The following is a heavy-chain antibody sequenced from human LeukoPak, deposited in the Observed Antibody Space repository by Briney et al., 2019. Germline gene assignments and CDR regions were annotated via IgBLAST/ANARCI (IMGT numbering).Heavy chain of an antibody. CDR3: ARRKYYYGSGPIDI. D-gene: IGHD3-10*01. Sequence: SETLSLTCTVSGGSISSSSYYWGWIRQPPGKGLEWIGSIYYSGSTYYNPSLKSRVTISVDTSKNQFSLKLSSVTAADTAVYYCARRKYYYGSGPIDIWGQGTMVTVSS. CDR2: IYYSGST. V-gene: IGHV4-39*01. J-gene: IGHJ3*02. CDR1: GGSISSSSYY.